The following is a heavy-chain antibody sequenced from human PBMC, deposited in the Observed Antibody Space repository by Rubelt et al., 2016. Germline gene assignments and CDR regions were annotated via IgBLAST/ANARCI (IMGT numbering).Heavy chain of an antibody. D-gene: IGHD4-23*01. CDR1: GFTFDDYA. Sequence: EVQLVESGGGLVQPGRSLRLSCAASGFTFDDYAMHWVRQAPGKGLEWVSGISWNSGSIGYADSVKGRFTISRDNAKNSLYLQMNSLRAEDTSWYCSAKGVLRWSVGYGMDVWGQGTTVTVSS. CDR3: AKGVLRWSVGYGMDV. V-gene: IGHV3-9*01. CDR2: ISWNSGSI. J-gene: IGHJ6*02.